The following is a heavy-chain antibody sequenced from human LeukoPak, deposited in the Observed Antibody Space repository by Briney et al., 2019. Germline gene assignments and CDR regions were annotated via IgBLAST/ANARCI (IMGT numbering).Heavy chain of an antibody. CDR3: ARVAVAGGAFDI. V-gene: IGHV1-2*02. D-gene: IGHD6-19*01. CDR1: GYTFTGYY. CDR2: INPNNGGT. J-gene: IGHJ3*02. Sequence: ASVKVSCKASGYTFTGYYMHWVRQAPGQGLEWMGWINPNNGGTNYAQKFQGRVTMTRDTSISTAYMELSRLRSDDTAVYYCARVAVAGGAFDIWGQGTMVTVSS.